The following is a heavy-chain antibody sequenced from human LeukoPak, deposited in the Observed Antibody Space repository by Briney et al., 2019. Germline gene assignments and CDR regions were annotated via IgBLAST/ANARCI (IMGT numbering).Heavy chain of an antibody. CDR2: INDSGST. CDR3: ARRPNWNYLYYFDY. D-gene: IGHD1-1*01. V-gene: IGHV4-39*07. CDR1: GGSINSRSYS. Sequence: SETLSLTCTVSGGSINSRSYSWGWIRQPPGKGLEWIGEINDSGSTNYNPSLKSRVTISVDMSKNQFSLKLSSVTAADTAVYYCARRPNWNYLYYFDYWGQGTLVTVSS. J-gene: IGHJ4*02.